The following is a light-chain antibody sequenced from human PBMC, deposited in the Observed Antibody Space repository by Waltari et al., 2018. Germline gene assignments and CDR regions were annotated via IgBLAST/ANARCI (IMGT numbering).Light chain of an antibody. CDR3: SSFTSTTTRP. Sequence: QSALTQPASVSGSPGQSITISCTGTSSDVGDYNHVSWYQQHPGKAPKLVIYDVSKRPSGVSNRFSGSKSGNTASLTISGLQPEDEADYFCSSFTSTTTRPLGGGTKLTVL. CDR1: SSDVGDYNH. CDR2: DVS. J-gene: IGLJ2*01. V-gene: IGLV2-14*03.